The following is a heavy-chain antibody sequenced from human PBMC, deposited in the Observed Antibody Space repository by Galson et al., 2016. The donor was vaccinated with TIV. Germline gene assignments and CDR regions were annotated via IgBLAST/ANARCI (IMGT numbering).Heavy chain of an antibody. J-gene: IGHJ4*02. CDR3: ARVNWARAFDY. Sequence: SVKVSCKASGYIFISYYIHWVRQAPGQGLEWLGWFNPDSGATQYAQKFQGRVTMTRDTSISTAYMELRRLIPGDTAVYYCARVNWARAFDYWGQGTQVTVSS. CDR2: FNPDSGAT. CDR1: GYIFISYY. D-gene: IGHD7-27*01. V-gene: IGHV1-2*02.